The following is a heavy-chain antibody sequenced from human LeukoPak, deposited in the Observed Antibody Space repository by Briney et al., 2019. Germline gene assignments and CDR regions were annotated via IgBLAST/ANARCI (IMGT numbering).Heavy chain of an antibody. CDR1: GYSISTNYY. CDR3: ARAAKYGDYFDY. Sequence: SETLSLTCTVSGYSISTNYYWAWIRQPPGKGLEWIGSIYYSGSTYYNPSLKSRVTISVDTSKNQFSLKLSSVTAADTAVYYCARAAKYGDYFDYWGQGTLVTVSS. V-gene: IGHV4-38-2*02. CDR2: IYYSGST. D-gene: IGHD3-10*02. J-gene: IGHJ4*02.